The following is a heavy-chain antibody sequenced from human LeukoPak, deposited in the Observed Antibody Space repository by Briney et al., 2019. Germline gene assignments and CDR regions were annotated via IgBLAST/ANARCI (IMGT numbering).Heavy chain of an antibody. D-gene: IGHD1-26*01. V-gene: IGHV1-2*02. CDR1: GYTFTGYY. CDR2: INPNSGGT. J-gene: IGHJ5*02. CDR3: ARDVTGDNWFDP. Sequence: ASVKVSCKASGYTFTGYYMHWVRQAPGQGLEWMGWINPNSGGTNYAQKFQGRVTITRDTSISTAYVELSRLRSDDTAVCYCARDVTGDNWFDPWGQGTLVTVSS.